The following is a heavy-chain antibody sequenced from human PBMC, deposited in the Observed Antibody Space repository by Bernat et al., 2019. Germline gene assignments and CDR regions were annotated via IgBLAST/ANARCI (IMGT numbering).Heavy chain of an antibody. J-gene: IGHJ4*01. CDR2: ISSSSGTI. CDR1: GFTFSSCS. CDR3: ARDKGIAVAITPDY. D-gene: IGHD6-19*01. Sequence: EVQLVESGGGLVQPGGSLRLSCAASGFTFSSCSMIWVRQAPGKGLEWVSYISSSSGTIYYGDSMKGRFTVSRDNAKNSLYLQMNSLRDEDTAVYYCARDKGIAVAITPDYWGHGTLVTVSS. V-gene: IGHV3-48*02.